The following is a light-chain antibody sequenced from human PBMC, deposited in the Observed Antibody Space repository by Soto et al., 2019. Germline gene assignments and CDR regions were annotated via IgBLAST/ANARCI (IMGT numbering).Light chain of an antibody. Sequence: EIVDAVSRHPVFVSRGRANLPFRARQSISGHYLAWYQQKPGQAPRLLIYGASNRATGIPERFSGSGSGTDFTLTISRLEPQDSAMYYCQQYLISVTFGQGTRLEIK. V-gene: IGKV3-20*01. CDR3: QQYLISVT. CDR1: QSISGHY. CDR2: GAS. J-gene: IGKJ5*01.